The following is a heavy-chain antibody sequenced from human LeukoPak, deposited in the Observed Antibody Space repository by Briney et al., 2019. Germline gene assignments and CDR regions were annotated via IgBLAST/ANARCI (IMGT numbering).Heavy chain of an antibody. V-gene: IGHV4-34*01. CDR3: VGKNWFDP. CDR2: VNESGGT. CDR1: IDSFSNYH. J-gene: IGHJ5*02. Sequence: KASETLSLTCAVYIDSFSNYHWNWIRQTPAKGMEWIGEVNESGGTNISPSLGSRVILSVDTSKNQFSLKLYYCARGQGATVPQVGKNWFDPWGQGTRVTVSS. D-gene: IGHD3-10*01.